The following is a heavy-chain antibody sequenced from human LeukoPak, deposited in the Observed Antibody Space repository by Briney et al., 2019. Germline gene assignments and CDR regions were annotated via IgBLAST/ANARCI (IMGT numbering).Heavy chain of an antibody. Sequence: PGGSLRLSCAASGFAFTSYWMSWVRQAPGKGLEWVANIKQDGSEKYYVDSVKRRFTISRDNAKNSLYLQMNSLSAEDTAVYYCATSRSFDYWGQGTLVTVSS. V-gene: IGHV3-7*01. CDR3: ATSRSFDY. CDR1: GFAFTSYW. CDR2: IKQDGSEK. J-gene: IGHJ4*02.